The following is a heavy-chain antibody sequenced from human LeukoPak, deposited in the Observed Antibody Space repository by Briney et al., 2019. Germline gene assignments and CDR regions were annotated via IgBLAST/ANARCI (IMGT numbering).Heavy chain of an antibody. CDR3: ARGWYYDSSGYYPTDY. J-gene: IGHJ4*02. CDR2: IIPIFGTA. V-gene: IGHV1-69*13. Sequence: ASVKVSCKASGGTFSSYAISWVRQAPGQGLEWMGGIIPIFGTANYAQKFQGRVTITADESTSTAYMELSSLRSEDTAVYYCARGWYYDSSGYYPTDYGGQGTLVTVSP. D-gene: IGHD3-22*01. CDR1: GGTFSSYA.